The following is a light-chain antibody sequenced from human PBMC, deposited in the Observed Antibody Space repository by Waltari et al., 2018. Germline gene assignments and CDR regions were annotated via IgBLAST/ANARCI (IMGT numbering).Light chain of an antibody. V-gene: IGLV1-40*02. CDR2: GSS. J-gene: IGLJ1*01. CDR1: NSNIGAFQ. Sequence: QSVLTQPPSVSGALGQRVTISCIGTNSNIGAFQLHWYQKSPGAAPKLLIYGSSNRPAGVPDRFSGSKSDTSASLVITGLQVEDEGDFYCQSYDNILHGCVFGTGTKVIV. CDR3: QSYDNILHGCV.